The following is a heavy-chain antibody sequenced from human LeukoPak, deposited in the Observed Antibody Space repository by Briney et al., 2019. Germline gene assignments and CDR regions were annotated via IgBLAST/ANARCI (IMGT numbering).Heavy chain of an antibody. Sequence: GRSLRLSCAASGFTFDDYAMHWVRQAPGKGLEWVSGISWNSGSIGYADSVKGRFTISRDNAKNSLYLQMNSLRAEDTALYYCALRGYSGYDSAFDIRGQGTMVTVSS. CDR1: GFTFDDYA. CDR2: ISWNSGSI. D-gene: IGHD5-12*01. V-gene: IGHV3-9*01. J-gene: IGHJ3*02. CDR3: ALRGYSGYDSAFDI.